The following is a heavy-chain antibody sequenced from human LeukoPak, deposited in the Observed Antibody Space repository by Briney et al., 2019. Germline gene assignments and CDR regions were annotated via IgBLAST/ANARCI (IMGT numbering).Heavy chain of an antibody. D-gene: IGHD5-12*01. CDR1: GFTFSDYY. CDR3: ARSGTGYEKAFFDY. Sequence: GGSLRLSCAAFGFTFSDYYMSWIRQAPGKGLEWVSFISSSSSNINYADSVKGRFTISRDNAKNSLYLQMNSLRAEDTAVYYCARSGTGYEKAFFDYWGQGTLVTVSS. V-gene: IGHV3-11*06. CDR2: ISSSSSNI. J-gene: IGHJ4*02.